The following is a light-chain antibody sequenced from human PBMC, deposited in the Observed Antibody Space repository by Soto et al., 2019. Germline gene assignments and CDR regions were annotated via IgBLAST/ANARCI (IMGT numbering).Light chain of an antibody. CDR2: GAS. V-gene: IGKV3-20*01. Sequence: IMLTQSPGTLSLSPGERATLSCRASQSVSNNYLAWYQQKPGQAPRLRIYGASNRATGIPDRFSGSGSGTDFTLTISRLEPEDFAVYYCQQYGSSGTFGQGTKVDIK. CDR3: QQYGSSGT. J-gene: IGKJ1*01. CDR1: QSVSNNY.